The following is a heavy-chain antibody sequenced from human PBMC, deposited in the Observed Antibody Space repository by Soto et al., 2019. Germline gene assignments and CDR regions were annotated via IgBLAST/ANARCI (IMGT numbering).Heavy chain of an antibody. J-gene: IGHJ4*02. V-gene: IGHV3-48*03. CDR1: GFSFSSYE. CDR2: ISDRGESM. CDR3: ARGYYSGNSASGY. Sequence: EVHLVESGGGLIQPGGSLRLSCEASGFSFSSYEMNWVRQAPGRGLEWLSYISDRGESMYYSDSVKGRFTISRDNTKSSLYLQMNRLRAEDTAVYYCARGYYSGNSASGYWGQGTLVTVSS. D-gene: IGHD4-4*01.